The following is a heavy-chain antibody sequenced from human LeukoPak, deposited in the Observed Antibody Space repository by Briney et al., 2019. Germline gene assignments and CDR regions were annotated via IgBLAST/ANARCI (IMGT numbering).Heavy chain of an antibody. CDR3: ALGCSDTSCYRWATNV. D-gene: IGHD2-2*01. CDR2: INPNTGGT. J-gene: IGHJ6*02. CDR1: GYTFTAYY. V-gene: IGHV1-2*02. Sequence: ASVTVSCKASGYTFTAYYMHWVRQAPGQGLEWMGWINPNTGGTNYAQKFQGRVTMTRDTSIITAYMELSRLRSDDTAVYYCALGCSDTSCYRWATNVWGQGTTVTVSS.